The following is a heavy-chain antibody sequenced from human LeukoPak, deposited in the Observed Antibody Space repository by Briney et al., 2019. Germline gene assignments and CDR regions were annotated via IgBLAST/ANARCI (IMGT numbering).Heavy chain of an antibody. D-gene: IGHD3-9*01. J-gene: IGHJ4*02. CDR2: INSDGSST. CDR3: ARDHDILTGLGVFDY. V-gene: IGHV3-74*01. Sequence: GGSLRLSCAASGFTFSSYLMHWVRQAPGKGLGWVSRINSDGSSTSYADSVKGRFTISRDNAKNTLYLQMNSLRAEETAVYYCARDHDILTGLGVFDYWGQGTLVTVSS. CDR1: GFTFSSYL.